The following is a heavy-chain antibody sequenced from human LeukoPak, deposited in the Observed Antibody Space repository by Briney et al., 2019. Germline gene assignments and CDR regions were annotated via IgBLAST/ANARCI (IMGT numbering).Heavy chain of an antibody. CDR1: GYTFTGYY. CDR3: ARPPYRRGLTQYFFDY. V-gene: IGHV1-2*02. D-gene: IGHD6-19*01. CDR2: INPNSGGT. Sequence: ASVKVSCKASGYTFTGYYIHWVRQAPGQGLEWMAWINPNSGGTNYAQKFQGRVTMTRDTSISTAYMELSRVTSDDTAVYYCARPPYRRGLTQYFFDYWGQGTLVTVSS. J-gene: IGHJ4*02.